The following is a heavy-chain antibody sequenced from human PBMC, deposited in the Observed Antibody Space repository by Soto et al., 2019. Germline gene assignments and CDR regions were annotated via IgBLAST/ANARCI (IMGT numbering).Heavy chain of an antibody. CDR1: GVTVSSNY. CDR2: IYSGGST. J-gene: IGHJ4*02. CDR3: ARHGYNYGGGYFDY. V-gene: IGHV3-66*04. Sequence: EVQLVESGGGLVQPGGSLRLSCAASGVTVSSNYMSWVRQAPGKGLEWVSDIYSGGSTYYAASVKGRFTISRDNSKNTLYLQMNSLRAEDTAVYYCARHGYNYGGGYFDYWGQGTLVTVSS. D-gene: IGHD5-18*01.